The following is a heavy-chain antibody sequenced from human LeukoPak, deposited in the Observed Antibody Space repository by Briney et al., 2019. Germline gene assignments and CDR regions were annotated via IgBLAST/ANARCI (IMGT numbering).Heavy chain of an antibody. CDR1: GGSISSGDYY. D-gene: IGHD3-10*01. V-gene: IGHV4-30-4*01. Sequence: PSETLFLTCTVSGGSISSGDYYWSWIRQPPGKGLEWIGYIYYSGSTYYNPSLKSRVTISVDTSKNQFSLKLSSVTAADTAVYYCARGQTTAPYGSGSYYFDYWGQGTLVTVSS. CDR2: IYYSGST. CDR3: ARGQTTAPYGSGSYYFDY. J-gene: IGHJ4*02.